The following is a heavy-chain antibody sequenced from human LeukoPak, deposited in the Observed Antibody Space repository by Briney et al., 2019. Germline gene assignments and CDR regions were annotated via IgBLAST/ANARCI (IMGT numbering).Heavy chain of an antibody. Sequence: GASVKVSCKASGYTFTSYYMHWVRQAPGQGLEWMGIINPSGGSTSYAQKFQGRVTITADKSTSTAYMELSSLRSEDTAVYYCARDPLQYSSSWLQDYWGQGTLVTVSS. D-gene: IGHD6-13*01. CDR1: GYTFTSYY. V-gene: IGHV1-46*01. J-gene: IGHJ4*02. CDR3: ARDPLQYSSSWLQDY. CDR2: INPSGGST.